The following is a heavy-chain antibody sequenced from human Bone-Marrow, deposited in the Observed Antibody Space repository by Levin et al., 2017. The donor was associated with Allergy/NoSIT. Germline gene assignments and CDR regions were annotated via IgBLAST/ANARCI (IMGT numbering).Heavy chain of an antibody. CDR1: GFTFKTYG. J-gene: IGHJ4*02. CDR2: ISYVGSDE. V-gene: IGHV3-30*03. Sequence: GGSLRLSFAASGFTFKTYGMHWVRQAPGKGLEWVAVISYVGSDEYYADSVKGRFTISRDNSKNTLYLQMNALRPEDTAVYYCATGSFDFWGQGTLVTVSS. CDR3: ATGSFDF.